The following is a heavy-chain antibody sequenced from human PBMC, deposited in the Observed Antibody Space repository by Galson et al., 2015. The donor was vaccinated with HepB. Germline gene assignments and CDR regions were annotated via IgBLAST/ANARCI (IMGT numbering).Heavy chain of an antibody. J-gene: IGHJ4*02. D-gene: IGHD3-22*01. CDR1: GFTFSSYA. CDR3: SHGYDSSGFLPGY. CDR2: ISGSGTGT. V-gene: IGHV3-23*01. Sequence: SLRLSCAASGFTFSSYAMSWVRQAPGKGLEWVSGISGSGTGTYYADSVKGRFTISRDNSKNTLHLQMNSLRAEDTAVYYCSHGYDSSGFLPGYCGQGTLVTVSS.